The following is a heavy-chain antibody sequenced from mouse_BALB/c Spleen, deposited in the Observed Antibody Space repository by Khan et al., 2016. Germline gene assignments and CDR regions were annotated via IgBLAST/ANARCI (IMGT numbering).Heavy chain of an antibody. V-gene: IGHV3-2*02. Sequence: VQLKESGPGLVKPSQSLSLTCTVTGYSITSDYAWNWIGQFPGNKLEWMGYISYSGSTSYNPSLKSRISITRDTSKNQFFLQLNSVTTEDTATYYCARGYGSYWGQGTLVTVSA. CDR2: ISYSGST. J-gene: IGHJ3*01. D-gene: IGHD2-14*01. CDR3: ARGYGSY. CDR1: GYSITSDYA.